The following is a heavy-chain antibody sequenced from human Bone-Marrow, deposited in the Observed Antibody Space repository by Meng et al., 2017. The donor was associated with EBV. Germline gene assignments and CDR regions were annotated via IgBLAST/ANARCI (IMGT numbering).Heavy chain of an antibody. V-gene: IGHV3-74*01. CDR1: GFTLSSYW. Sequence: GQGVGFGGGLVQPGGSLRLSGADSGFTLSSYWVHWVRQAPGKGLVWVSRINPGGSVINYADSGKGRFTISRDNAKNTVYLQMNNLRADDTAVYYCAKDCFGDKDSWGQGTLVTVSS. J-gene: IGHJ4*02. CDR3: AKDCFGDKDS. D-gene: IGHD2-21*01. CDR2: INPGGSVI.